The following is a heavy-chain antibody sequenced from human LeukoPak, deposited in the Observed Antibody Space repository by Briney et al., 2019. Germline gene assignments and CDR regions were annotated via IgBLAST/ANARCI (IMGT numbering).Heavy chain of an antibody. V-gene: IGHV5-51*01. CDR2: IYPGDSDT. J-gene: IGHJ1*01. D-gene: IGHD3-22*01. Sequence: GESLKISRKGSGYSFTSYWIGWVRQMPGKGLEWMGIIYPGDSDTRYSPSFQGQVTISADKSISTAYLQWSSLKASDTAMYYCARGPHKYYYDSSGYYSDGYFQHWGQGTLVTVSS. CDR1: GYSFTSYW. CDR3: ARGPHKYYYDSSGYYSDGYFQH.